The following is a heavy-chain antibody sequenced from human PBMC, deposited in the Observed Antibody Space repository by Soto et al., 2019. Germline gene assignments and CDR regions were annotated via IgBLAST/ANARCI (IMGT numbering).Heavy chain of an antibody. J-gene: IGHJ4*02. V-gene: IGHV3-23*01. CDR2: SSATGAGT. D-gene: IGHD1-7*01. Sequence: VQLLESGGGLVQPGGSLRLSCAASGFTFSSYGMTWVRQAPGKGLEWVSFSSATGAGTYYADSVKDRFTISRDNSKNTLYLQMTSLRADDAAVYYCAKDRRAGGNYGFYSDFWGQGALVIVSS. CDR1: GFTFSSYG. CDR3: AKDRRAGGNYGFYSDF.